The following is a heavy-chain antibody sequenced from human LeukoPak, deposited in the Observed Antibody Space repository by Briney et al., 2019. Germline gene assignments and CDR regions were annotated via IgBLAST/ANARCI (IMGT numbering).Heavy chain of an antibody. CDR3: ARSGGLQKLDY. CDR2: VSGGGDST. CDR1: GFSFSSHA. Sequence: GGSLRLSCSASGFSFSSHAMTWVRQAPGKGLEWVSGVSGGGDSTYYADSVKGRFTISRDNAKNTLYLQMNSLRAEDTAVYYCARSGGLQKLDYWGQGTLVTVSS. V-gene: IGHV3-23*01. D-gene: IGHD4-11*01. J-gene: IGHJ4*02.